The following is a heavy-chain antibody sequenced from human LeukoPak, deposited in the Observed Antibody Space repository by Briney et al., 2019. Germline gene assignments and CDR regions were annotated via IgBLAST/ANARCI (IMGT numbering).Heavy chain of an antibody. D-gene: IGHD1/OR15-1a*01. CDR1: GYSFTSYW. V-gene: IGHV5-51*01. Sequence: GESLKISCKGSGYSFTSYWIGWVRQMPGKGLEWMGIIYPGDSDTRYSPSFQGQVTISADKSISTAYLQWSSLKASDTAMYYWTGRIWGARNLGTSLYSDLRGRGTLVTVAS. J-gene: IGHJ2*01. CDR2: IYPGDSDT. CDR3: TGRIWGARNLGTSLYSDL.